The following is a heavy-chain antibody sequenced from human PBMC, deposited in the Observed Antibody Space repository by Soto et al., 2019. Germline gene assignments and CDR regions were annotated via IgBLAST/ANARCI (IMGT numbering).Heavy chain of an antibody. D-gene: IGHD2-8*01. CDR3: AKARYCTNGVCKGAHTVDY. J-gene: IGHJ4*02. CDR2: ISGSGGST. Sequence: GGSLRLSCAASGFTFSSYAMSWVRQAPGKGLEWVSAISGSGGSTYYADTVKGRFTISRDNSKNTLYLQMNSLRAEDTAVYYCAKARYCTNGVCKGAHTVDYWGQGTLVTVSS. CDR1: GFTFSSYA. V-gene: IGHV3-23*01.